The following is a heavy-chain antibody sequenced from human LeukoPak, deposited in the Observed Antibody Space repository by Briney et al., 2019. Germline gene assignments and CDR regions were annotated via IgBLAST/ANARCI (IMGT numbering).Heavy chain of an antibody. CDR2: IYYSGSP. V-gene: IGHV4-39*01. CDR1: GGSISSSSYY. J-gene: IGHJ4*02. D-gene: IGHD3-22*01. Sequence: PSETLSLTCTVSGGSISSSSYYWRWIRQPPGEGLEWIGCIYYSGSPYYNPSLKSRVTISVDTSKNQFSLKLSSVTGADTAVYYCATKHDYDSSGYYNRIFDYWGQGTLVTVSS. CDR3: ATKHDYDSSGYYNRIFDY.